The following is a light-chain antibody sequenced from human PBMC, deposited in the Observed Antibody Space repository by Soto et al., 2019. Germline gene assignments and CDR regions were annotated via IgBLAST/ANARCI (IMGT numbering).Light chain of an antibody. Sequence: QSVLTQPRSVSASPGQSVTISCTGTSSNVGGYNYVSWYQQNPGKAPKLMIYDASKRPPGVPDRFSGSKSGNAAFLTISGLQVEYEADYYCCSYAASYTLLFGGGTKVTVL. V-gene: IGLV2-11*01. CDR3: CSYAASYTLL. J-gene: IGLJ3*02. CDR1: SSNVGGYNY. CDR2: DAS.